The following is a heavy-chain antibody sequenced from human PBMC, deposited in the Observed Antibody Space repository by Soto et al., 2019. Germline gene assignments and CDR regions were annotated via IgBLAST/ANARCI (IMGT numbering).Heavy chain of an antibody. D-gene: IGHD3-10*01. CDR2: INQSGST. J-gene: IGHJ4*02. CDR1: GGSFSGYY. Sequence: SETLSLTCAVYGGSFSGYYWSWIRQPPGKGQEWIGEINQSGSTNYNPSLKSRVTISVDTSKNQFSLKLSSVTAADTAVYYCARLEWFGELKYFDYWGQGTLVTVSS. CDR3: ARLEWFGELKYFDY. V-gene: IGHV4-34*01.